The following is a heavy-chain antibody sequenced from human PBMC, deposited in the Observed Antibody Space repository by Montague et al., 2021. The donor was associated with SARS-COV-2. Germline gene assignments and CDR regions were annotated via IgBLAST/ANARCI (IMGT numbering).Heavy chain of an antibody. D-gene: IGHD3-22*01. J-gene: IGHJ4*02. CDR2: SDHRGST. Sequence: SETLSLTCAVYGGSFSNYYWSWIRQPPAKGLEWIGESDHRGSTNYNPSLNSRVTISIDTSKKQFSLRLSSVTAADTAVYYCARGILSMKVAVMVLLGGIYYFDTWGQGTMVAVPA. V-gene: IGHV4-34*01. CDR3: ARGILSMKVAVMVLLGGIYYFDT. CDR1: GGSFSNYY.